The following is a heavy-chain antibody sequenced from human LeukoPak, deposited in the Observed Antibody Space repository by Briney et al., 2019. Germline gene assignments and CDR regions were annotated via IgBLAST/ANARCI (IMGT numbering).Heavy chain of an antibody. V-gene: IGHV3-7*01. CDR2: IKHDGSEK. J-gene: IGHJ4*02. Sequence: PGGSLRLSCAASGFTFSSYWMSWVRQAPGKGLEWVANIKHDGSEKYYVDSVKGRFTISRDNAKNSLYLQMNSLRAEDTAVYYCAGDIIFSSVGDYWGQGTLVTVSS. D-gene: IGHD3-10*01. CDR1: GFTFSSYW. CDR3: AGDIIFSSVGDY.